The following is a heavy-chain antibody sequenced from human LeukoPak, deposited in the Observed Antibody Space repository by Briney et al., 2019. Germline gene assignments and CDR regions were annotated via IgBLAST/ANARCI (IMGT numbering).Heavy chain of an antibody. D-gene: IGHD3-22*01. J-gene: IGHJ4*02. V-gene: IGHV3-30*04. CDR1: GFTFSSYA. CDR2: ISYDGSNK. CDR3: AKDDHYDSSGYYQIDY. Sequence: PGRSLRLSCAASGFTFSSYAMHWVRQAPGKGLEWVAVISYDGSNKYYADSVKGRSTISRDHSKNTLYLQMNSLRVEDTALYYCAKDDHYDSSGYYQIDYWGQGTLVTVSS.